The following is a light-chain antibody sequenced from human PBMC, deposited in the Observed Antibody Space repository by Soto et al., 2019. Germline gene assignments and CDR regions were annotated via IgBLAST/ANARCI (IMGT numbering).Light chain of an antibody. CDR1: SSNIGAGYD. CDR2: MVS. V-gene: IGLV1-40*01. J-gene: IGLJ1*01. Sequence: QSVLTQPPSVSGAPGQRVTISCTGNSSNIGAGYDVHWYQQLPGKAPKLLIYMVSNRPSGVSNRFSGSKSGNTASLTISGLQAEDEADYFCTSPTPGSLYVFGTGTKLTVL. CDR3: TSPTPGSLYV.